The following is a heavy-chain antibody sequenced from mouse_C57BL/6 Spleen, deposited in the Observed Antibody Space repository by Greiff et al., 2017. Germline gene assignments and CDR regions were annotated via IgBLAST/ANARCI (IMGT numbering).Heavy chain of an antibody. V-gene: IGHV1-50*01. J-gene: IGHJ3*01. D-gene: IGHD2-4*01. Sequence: VQLQQPGAELVKPGASVKLSCKASGYTFTSYWMQWVKQRPGQGLEWIGEIDPSDSYTNYNQKFKGKATLTVDTSSSTAYMQLSSLTSEDSAVYYCARFDDSRFGYWGQGTLVTVSA. CDR1: GYTFTSYW. CDR3: ARFDDSRFGY. CDR2: IDPSDSYT.